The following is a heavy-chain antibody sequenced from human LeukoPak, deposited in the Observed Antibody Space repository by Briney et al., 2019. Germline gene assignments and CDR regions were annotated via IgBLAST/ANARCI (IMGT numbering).Heavy chain of an antibody. Sequence: SVKVSCKASGGTFSSYAISWVRQAPGQGLEWMGGIIPIFGTANYAQKFQGRVTITTDESTSTAYMELSSLRSGDTAVYYCARVRDELQLPYYFDYWGQGTLVTVSS. CDR3: ARVRDELQLPYYFDY. CDR1: GGTFSSYA. D-gene: IGHD5-24*01. J-gene: IGHJ4*02. CDR2: IIPIFGTA. V-gene: IGHV1-69*05.